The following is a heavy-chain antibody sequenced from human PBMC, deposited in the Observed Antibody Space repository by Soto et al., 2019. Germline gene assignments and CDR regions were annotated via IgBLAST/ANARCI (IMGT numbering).Heavy chain of an antibody. CDR2: INPSGGST. V-gene: IGHV1-46*01. Sequence: SMKVSCKASGYTFTSYYMHWVRQAPVQGLEWMGIINPSGGSTSYAQKFQGRVTMTRDTSTSTVYMELSSLRSEDTAVYYCAREMDGYSSGWYRNKYYYYYGMDVWGQGTTVTVSS. CDR3: AREMDGYSSGWYRNKYYYYYGMDV. CDR1: GYTFTSYY. J-gene: IGHJ6*02. D-gene: IGHD6-19*01.